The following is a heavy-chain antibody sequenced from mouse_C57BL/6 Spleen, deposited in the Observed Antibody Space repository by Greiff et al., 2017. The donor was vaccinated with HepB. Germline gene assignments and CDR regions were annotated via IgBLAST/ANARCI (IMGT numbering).Heavy chain of an antibody. CDR3: ARVDGYPYYYAMDY. CDR2: IYTGDGDT. CDR1: GYAFSSSW. D-gene: IGHD2-3*01. V-gene: IGHV1-82*01. J-gene: IGHJ4*01. Sequence: VQLQQSGPELVKPGASVKISCKASGYAFSSSWMNWVKQRPGQGLEWIGRIYTGDGDTNYNGKFKGKATLTAGKSSSTAYMQLSSLTSDDSAVYFCARVDGYPYYYAMDYWGQGTSVTVSS.